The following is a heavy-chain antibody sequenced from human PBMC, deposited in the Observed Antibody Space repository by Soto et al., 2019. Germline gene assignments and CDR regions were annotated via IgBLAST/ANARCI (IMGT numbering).Heavy chain of an antibody. D-gene: IGHD1-26*01. V-gene: IGHV2-26*01. J-gene: IGHJ5*02. CDR1: GFSLSNARMG. CDR2: IFSNDEN. Sequence: QVTLKESGPVLVKPTETLTLTCTVSGFSLSNARMGVSWIRQPPGKALEWLAHIFSNDENSYSTSLKSRLTISKDTSKRQVVLTMTNMDPVDTATYYCARMEWELPGGWFDPWGQGTLVTVSS. CDR3: ARMEWELPGGWFDP.